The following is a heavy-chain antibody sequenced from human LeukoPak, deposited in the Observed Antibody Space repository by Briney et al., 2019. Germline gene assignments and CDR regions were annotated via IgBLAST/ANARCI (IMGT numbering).Heavy chain of an antibody. CDR2: ISYDGSNK. CDR3: ASGGKTKFGDY. J-gene: IGHJ4*02. CDR1: RFTFRNYA. Sequence: GRSLRLSCAASRFTFRNYAMHWVRQAPGKGLEWVAVISYDGSNKYYADSVKGRFTISRDNSKNTLYLQMNSLRAEDTAVYYCASGGKTKFGDYWGQGTLVTVSS. D-gene: IGHD3-16*01. V-gene: IGHV3-30*04.